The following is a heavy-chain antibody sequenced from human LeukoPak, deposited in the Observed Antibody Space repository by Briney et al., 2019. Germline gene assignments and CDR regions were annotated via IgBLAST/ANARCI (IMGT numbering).Heavy chain of an antibody. J-gene: IGHJ6*02. CDR3: AKDSSSGSSYYFHGIDV. V-gene: IGHV3-30*18. Sequence: PGGSLRLSCAASGFTFGAYGMHWVRQAPGKGLEWVTVISYDGSDEYYVDSVKGRFTISRDNSKNTLFLQMNSLRPEDTAVYYCAKDSSSGSSYYFHGIDVWGQGTTVTVSS. CDR1: GFTFGAYG. D-gene: IGHD3-10*01. CDR2: ISYDGSDE.